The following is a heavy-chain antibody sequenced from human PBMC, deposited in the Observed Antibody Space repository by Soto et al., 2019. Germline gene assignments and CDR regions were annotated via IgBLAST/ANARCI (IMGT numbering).Heavy chain of an antibody. J-gene: IGHJ6*02. D-gene: IGHD5-12*01. CDR2: INHSGST. V-gene: IGHV4-34*01. Sequence: PSETLSLTCAVYGGSFSGYYWSWIRQPPGKGLEWIGEINHSGSTNYNPSLKSRVTISVDTSKNQFSLKLSSVTAADTAVYYCASTRRDGYNNYYYYYGMDVWGQGTTVTVSS. CDR3: ASTRRDGYNNYYYYYGMDV. CDR1: GGSFSGYY.